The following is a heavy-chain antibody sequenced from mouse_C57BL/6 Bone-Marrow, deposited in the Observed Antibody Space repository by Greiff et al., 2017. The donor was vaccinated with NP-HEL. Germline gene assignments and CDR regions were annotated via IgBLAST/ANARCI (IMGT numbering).Heavy chain of an antibody. D-gene: IGHD1-1*01. CDR3: AREGVITTWYYFDY. CDR2: INPGSGGT. CDR1: GYAFTNYL. J-gene: IGHJ2*01. V-gene: IGHV1-54*01. Sequence: VQLQQSGAELVRPGTSVKVSCKASGYAFTNYLIEWVKQRPGQGLEWIGVINPGSGGTNYNEKFKGKATLTADKSSSTAYMQLSSLTSEDSAVYFCAREGVITTWYYFDYWGQGTTLTVSS.